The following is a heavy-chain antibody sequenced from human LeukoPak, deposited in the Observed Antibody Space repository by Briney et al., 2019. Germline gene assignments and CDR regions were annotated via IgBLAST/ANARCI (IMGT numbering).Heavy chain of an antibody. CDR2: INTDGSST. D-gene: IGHD3-22*01. CDR1: GFTFSSYW. CDR3: ATSGKDYYDSSGYSSSGDGAFDI. Sequence: GGSLRLSCAASGFTFSSYWMHWVRQAPGKGLVWVSRINTDGSSTSYADSVKGRFAISRDNAKNTLYLQMNSLRAEDTAVYYCATSGKDYYDSSGYSSSGDGAFDIWGQGTMVTVSS. V-gene: IGHV3-74*01. J-gene: IGHJ3*02.